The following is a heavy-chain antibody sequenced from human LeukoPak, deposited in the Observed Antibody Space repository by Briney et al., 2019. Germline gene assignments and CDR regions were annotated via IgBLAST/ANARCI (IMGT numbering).Heavy chain of an antibody. CDR1: GGSISSYY. Sequence: SETLSLTCTVSGGSISSYYWSWIRQPPGKGLEWIGYIYYSGSTYYNPSLKSRVTISVDTSKNQFSLKLSSVTAADTAVYYCAREVRTAAGQFDYWAREPWSPSPQ. D-gene: IGHD6-13*01. CDR3: AREVRTAAGQFDY. CDR2: IYYSGST. J-gene: IGHJ4*02. V-gene: IGHV4-59*06.